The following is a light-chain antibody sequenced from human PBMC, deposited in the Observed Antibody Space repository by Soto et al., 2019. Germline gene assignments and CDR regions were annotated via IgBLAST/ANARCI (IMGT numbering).Light chain of an antibody. J-gene: IGKJ1*01. V-gene: IGKV3-20*01. CDR1: QSVSSNS. Sequence: EIVLTQSPGTLSLSPGESATLSCRASQSVSSNSLAWYRRNPGQPPSLLIYGTSTRATDIPRRFSGSGSGTDFTLTLTRLEPEDSAVYFCKQYGDSPPTFGQGTKVEVQ. CDR3: KQYGDSPPT. CDR2: GTS.